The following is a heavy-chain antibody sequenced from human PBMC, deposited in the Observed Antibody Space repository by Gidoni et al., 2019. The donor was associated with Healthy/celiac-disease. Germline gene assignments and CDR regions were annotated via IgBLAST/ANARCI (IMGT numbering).Heavy chain of an antibody. CDR3: ARVLLWFGEETYGMDV. CDR1: GFTFSSYG. CDR2: IWYDGSNK. V-gene: IGHV3-33*01. J-gene: IGHJ6*02. D-gene: IGHD3-10*01. Sequence: QVQLVESGGGVVQPGRSLRLSCAASGFTFSSYGMHWVRQAPGKGLEWVAVIWYDGSNKYYADSVKGRFTISRDNSKNTLYLQMNSLRAEDTAVYYCARVLLWFGEETYGMDVWGQGTTVTVSS.